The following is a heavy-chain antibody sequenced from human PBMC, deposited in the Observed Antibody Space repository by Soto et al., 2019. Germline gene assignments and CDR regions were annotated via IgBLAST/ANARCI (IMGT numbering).Heavy chain of an antibody. J-gene: IGHJ4*02. CDR2: SSAYNGNT. Sequence: ASVKVSCKASGYTVTSSGISWVRQAPGQGLEWMGWSSAYNGNTNYAQKLQGRVTMTTDTSTSTAYMELRSLRSDDTAVYYCARGMQWLVPDGYWGQGTLVTVSS. V-gene: IGHV1-18*01. CDR1: GYTVTSSG. D-gene: IGHD6-19*01. CDR3: ARGMQWLVPDGY.